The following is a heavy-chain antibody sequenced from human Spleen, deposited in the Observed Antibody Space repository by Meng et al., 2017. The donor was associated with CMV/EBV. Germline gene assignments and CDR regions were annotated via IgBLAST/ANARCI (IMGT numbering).Heavy chain of an antibody. V-gene: IGHV3-48*03. Sequence: GESLKISCAASGFTFSSYEMNWVRQAPGKGLEWVSYISSSGSTIYYADSVKGRFTISRDNSKSTLYLQMNSLRAEDTAIYYCAKDKSPFGYNYFGLQDCGMDVWGQGTPVTVSS. D-gene: IGHD5-18*01. CDR3: AKDKSPFGYNYFGLQDCGMDV. J-gene: IGHJ6*02. CDR1: GFTFSSYE. CDR2: ISSSGSTI.